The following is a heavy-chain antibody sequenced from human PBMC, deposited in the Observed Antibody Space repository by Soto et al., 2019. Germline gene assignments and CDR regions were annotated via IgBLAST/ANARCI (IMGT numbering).Heavy chain of an antibody. V-gene: IGHV4-34*01. CDR3: ARGPGWLQTGMDV. Sequence: QVQLQQWGAGLLKPSETLSLTCGVYGGSFIGYYWTWIRQPPGKGLEWIGEINHSGSTNYNPSLKSRVTISVDTSKTQFSLKLNSVTAADTAVYYCARGPGWLQTGMDVWGQGTTVTV. CDR2: INHSGST. J-gene: IGHJ6*02. D-gene: IGHD5-12*01. CDR1: GGSFIGYY.